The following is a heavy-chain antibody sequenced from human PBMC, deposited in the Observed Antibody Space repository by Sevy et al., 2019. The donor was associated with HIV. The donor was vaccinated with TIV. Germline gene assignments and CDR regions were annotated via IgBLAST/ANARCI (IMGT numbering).Heavy chain of an antibody. CDR2: IDPNNGDT. Sequence: ASVKVSCKAFGYRFGAHYMHWIRQAPGQGFEWMGWIDPNNGDTKYGKGFQGRVALTRDTSTSTSYVELKNLTPDDTAVYYCARDYYDSGGNHNSFDPWGQGTLVTVSS. CDR3: ARDYYDSGGNHNSFDP. J-gene: IGHJ5*02. CDR1: GYRFGAHY. V-gene: IGHV1-2*02. D-gene: IGHD3-22*01.